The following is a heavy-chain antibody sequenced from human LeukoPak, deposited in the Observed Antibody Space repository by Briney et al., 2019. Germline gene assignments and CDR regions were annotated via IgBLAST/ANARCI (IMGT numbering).Heavy chain of an antibody. V-gene: IGHV1-69*05. D-gene: IGHD4-17*01. CDR1: GGTFSSYA. CDR3: ARDSSGGEYRHWYFDL. J-gene: IGHJ2*01. CDR2: IIPIFGTA. Sequence: SVKVSCKASGGTFSSYAISWVRQAPGQGLEWMGGIIPIFGTANYAQKFQGRVTITTDESTSTAYMELSSLRSEDTAVYYCARDSSGGEYRHWYFDLWGRGTLVTVSS.